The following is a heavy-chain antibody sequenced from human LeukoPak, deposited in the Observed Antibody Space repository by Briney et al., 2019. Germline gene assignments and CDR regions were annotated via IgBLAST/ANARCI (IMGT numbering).Heavy chain of an antibody. CDR3: AKSRGLGNYFDS. CDR1: GGSISSYY. Sequence: PSETLSLTCTVSGGSISSYYWSWIRQPPGKGLEWIGYISSSGSTNYSPSLKNRVTISMDTSKSQFSLRLSSLTAADTAVYYCAKSRGLGNYFDSWGQGTLVTASS. J-gene: IGHJ4*02. V-gene: IGHV4-59*01. CDR2: ISSSGST. D-gene: IGHD3-16*01.